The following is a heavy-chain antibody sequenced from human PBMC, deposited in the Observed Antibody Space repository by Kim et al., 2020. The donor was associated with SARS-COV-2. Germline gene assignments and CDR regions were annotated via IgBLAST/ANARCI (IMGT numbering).Heavy chain of an antibody. J-gene: IGHJ2*01. CDR2: IYYSGST. CDR1: GGSISSSSYY. CDR3: ARIKGRLLRYFDL. V-gene: IGHV4-39*01. Sequence: SETLSLTCTVSGGSISSSSYYWGWIRQPPGKGLEWIGSIYYSGSTYYNPSLKSRVTISVDTSKNQFSLKLSSVTAADTAVYYCARIKGRLLRYFDLWGRGTLVTVSS. D-gene: IGHD3-22*01.